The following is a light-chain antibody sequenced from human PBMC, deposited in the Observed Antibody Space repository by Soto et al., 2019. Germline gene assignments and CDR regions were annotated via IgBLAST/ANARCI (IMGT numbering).Light chain of an antibody. J-gene: IGKJ1*01. CDR3: QQYNNWPWT. CDR2: DAS. V-gene: IGKV3-15*01. CDR1: QRVSSH. Sequence: EIVLTQSPGTLSLSPGDTATLSCRASQRVSSHLAWYQQKPGQAPRLLIYDASTRATGISARFSGSGSGTEFTLTISSLQSEDFAFYYCQQYNNWPWTFGQGTKVDIK.